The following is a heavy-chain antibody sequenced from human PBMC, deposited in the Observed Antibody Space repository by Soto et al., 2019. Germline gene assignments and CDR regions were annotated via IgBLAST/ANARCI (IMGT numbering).Heavy chain of an antibody. CDR2: IYWDDDK. Sequence: SGPTLVKPTQTLTLTCTFSGFSLSTSGVGVGWIRQPPGKALEWLALIYWDDDKRYRPSLRSKLTITKDTSKNQVVLTMTDMDPVDTGTYYCVHLTARYFYCDYWGQGTLVTVSS. V-gene: IGHV2-5*02. J-gene: IGHJ4*02. D-gene: IGHD3-9*01. CDR3: VHLTARYFYCDY. CDR1: GFSLSTSGVG.